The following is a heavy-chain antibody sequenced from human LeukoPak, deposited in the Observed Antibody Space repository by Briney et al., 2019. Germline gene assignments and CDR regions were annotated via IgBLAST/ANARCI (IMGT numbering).Heavy chain of an antibody. Sequence: GGTLRLSCAASGFTFSGYGMHWVRQAPAKGLDWVAVIWYDGSNKYYADSVKGRFTISRDNSKNTLYLQMNSLRAEDTAVYYCARLGWELGNWDYWGQGTLVTVSS. V-gene: IGHV3-33*01. J-gene: IGHJ4*02. CDR2: IWYDGSNK. CDR1: GFTFSGYG. CDR3: ARLGWELGNWDY. D-gene: IGHD1-26*01.